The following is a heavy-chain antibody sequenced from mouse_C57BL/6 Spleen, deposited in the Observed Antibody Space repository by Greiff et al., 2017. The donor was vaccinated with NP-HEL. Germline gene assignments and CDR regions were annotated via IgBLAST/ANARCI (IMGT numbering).Heavy chain of an antibody. CDR1: GYTLTSYW. Sequence: VQLQQPGAELVRPGSSVKLSCKASGYTLTSYWMHWVKQRPIQGLEWIGNIDPSDSETHYNQKFKDKATLTVDKSSSTAYMQLSSLTSEDSAVYYCARLYYYGSSYYFDYWGQGTTLTVSS. V-gene: IGHV1-52*01. J-gene: IGHJ2*01. CDR2: IDPSDSET. CDR3: ARLYYYGSSYYFDY. D-gene: IGHD1-1*01.